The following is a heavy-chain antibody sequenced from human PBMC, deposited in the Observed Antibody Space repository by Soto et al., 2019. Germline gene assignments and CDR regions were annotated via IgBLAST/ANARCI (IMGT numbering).Heavy chain of an antibody. CDR2: IIPILGIA. V-gene: IGHV1-69*02. D-gene: IGHD6-19*01. CDR3: ASVPRPGIAVAGTKYFQH. Sequence: SVKVSCKASGGTFSSYTISWVRQAPGQGLEWMGRIIPILGIANYAQKFQGRVTITADKSTSTAYMELSSLRSEDTAVYYCASVPRPGIAVAGTKYFQHWGQGTLVTVSS. J-gene: IGHJ1*01. CDR1: GGTFSSYT.